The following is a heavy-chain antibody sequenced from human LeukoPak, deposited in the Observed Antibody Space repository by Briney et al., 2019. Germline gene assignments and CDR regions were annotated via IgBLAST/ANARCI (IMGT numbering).Heavy chain of an antibody. D-gene: IGHD1-1*01. Sequence: ASVKVSCKASGYHFTSQCVHWVRQAPGQGPEWMGIINPTGGSTRNAQKFQGRFSMTGDTSTSTVYMELSRLRSEDTAVYYCASFYNTNDALDIWGQGTVVTVSS. V-gene: IGHV1-46*01. J-gene: IGHJ3*02. CDR1: GYHFTSQC. CDR2: INPTGGST. CDR3: ASFYNTNDALDI.